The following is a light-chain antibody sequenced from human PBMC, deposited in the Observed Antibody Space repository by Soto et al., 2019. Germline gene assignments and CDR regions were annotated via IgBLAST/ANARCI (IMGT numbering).Light chain of an antibody. CDR3: QQYNDWPLT. V-gene: IGKV3-15*01. J-gene: IGKJ4*01. CDR2: GAS. CDR1: QSVSGW. Sequence: EIVMTPSPATLSVSPGERVTISCRASQSVSGWLAWYQQKPGQAPQLLIYGASTRDSGVPARFSGSGSGTEFSLTISSLQSDDFAAFYCQQYNDWPLTFGGGTKVDI.